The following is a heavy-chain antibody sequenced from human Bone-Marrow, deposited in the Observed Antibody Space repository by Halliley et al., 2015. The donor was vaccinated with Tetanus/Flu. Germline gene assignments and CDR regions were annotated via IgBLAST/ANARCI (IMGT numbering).Heavy chain of an antibody. V-gene: IGHV5-51*01. D-gene: IGHD1-26*01. CDR1: GYSFRNYW. CDR2: IYPGDSDT. J-gene: IGHJ4*02. CDR3: ARTVGTTTSDLDY. Sequence: QLVQSGAELKKPGESLKISCKGFGYSFRNYWIAWVRQMPGKGLEWMGIIYPGDSDTRYSPSFQGQVTISVDKSITTAYLQWNSLQASDTAMYYCARTVGTTTSDLDYWGQGTLVTVSS.